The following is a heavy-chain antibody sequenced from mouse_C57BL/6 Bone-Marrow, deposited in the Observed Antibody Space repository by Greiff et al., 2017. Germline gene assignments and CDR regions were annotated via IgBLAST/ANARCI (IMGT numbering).Heavy chain of an antibody. CDR2: IDPNSGGT. J-gene: IGHJ3*01. Sequence: QVQLQQPGAELVKPGASVKLSCKASGYTFTSYWMHWVKQRPGRGLEWIGRIDPNSGGTKYNEKFKSKATLTADNSSHTAYMQLSSLTSEDSAVYFCARSDSSGSWFAYWGQGTLVTVSA. V-gene: IGHV1-62-3*01. CDR1: GYTFTSYW. D-gene: IGHD3-2*01. CDR3: ARSDSSGSWFAY.